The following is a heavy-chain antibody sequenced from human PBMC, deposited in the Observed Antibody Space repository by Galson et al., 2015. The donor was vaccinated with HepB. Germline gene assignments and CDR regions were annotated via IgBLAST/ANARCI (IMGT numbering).Heavy chain of an antibody. D-gene: IGHD6-13*01. CDR3: ARGGYSSTWYCDY. Sequence: SLRLSCAASGFTFSSNGMHWVRQAPGKGLEWVAVISYDGSKKYYADSVKGRFTISRDNSKNTLYLQMNSLRAEDTAVYYCARGGYSSTWYCDYWGQGTLVTVSS. V-gene: IGHV3-30*03. J-gene: IGHJ4*02. CDR1: GFTFSSNG. CDR2: ISYDGSKK.